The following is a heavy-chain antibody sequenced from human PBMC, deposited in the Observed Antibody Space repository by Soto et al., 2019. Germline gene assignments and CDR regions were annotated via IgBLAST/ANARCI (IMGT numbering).Heavy chain of an antibody. CDR2: ISSSSTI. CDR1: GFTFSSYS. CDR3: ARDSMGLDYGDVLIGAFDI. V-gene: IGHV3-48*02. D-gene: IGHD4-17*01. Sequence: GGSLRLSCAASGFTFSSYSMNWVRQAPGKGLEWVSYISSSSTIYYADSVKGRFTISRDNAKNSLYLQMNSLRDEDTAVYYCARDSMGLDYGDVLIGAFDIWGQGTMVTVSS. J-gene: IGHJ3*02.